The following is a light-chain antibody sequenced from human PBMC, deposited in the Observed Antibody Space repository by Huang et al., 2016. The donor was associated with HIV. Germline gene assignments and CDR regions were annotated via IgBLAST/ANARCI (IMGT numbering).Light chain of an antibody. Sequence: IQWTQSPSSLSASVEDTVSIPCRASQGTGNYLAWYQQKPGKAPNLLIYGASTLQSGVPSMFSVSGSGTDFTLAISSLQPEDSATYYCQQVTTYPLTFGGGTKVVIK. CDR1: QGTGNY. V-gene: IGKV1-9*01. CDR3: QQVTTYPLT. CDR2: GAS. J-gene: IGKJ4*01.